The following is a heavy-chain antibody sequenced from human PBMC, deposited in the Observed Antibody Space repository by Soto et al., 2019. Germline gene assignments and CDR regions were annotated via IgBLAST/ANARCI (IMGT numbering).Heavy chain of an antibody. CDR1: GFSFSSYA. CDR3: AITYYDFDV. D-gene: IGHD3-3*01. V-gene: IGHV3-64*01. Sequence: EEQLVQSGGGLVQPGGSLRLSCAASGFSFSSYALFWVRQAPGKGLEYVSAVRRNGINTYYANSVKGRFTISRDNSKNIMYLQMGILRAEDMAVYYCAITYYDFDVWGKGTTVIVSS. CDR2: VRRNGINT. J-gene: IGHJ6*04.